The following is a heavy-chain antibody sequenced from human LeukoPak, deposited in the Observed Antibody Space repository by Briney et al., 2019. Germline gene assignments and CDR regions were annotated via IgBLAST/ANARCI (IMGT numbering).Heavy chain of an antibody. CDR3: ARDRGKGHPYYYYYGMDV. CDR2: ISAYNGNT. V-gene: IGHV1-18*01. D-gene: IGHD1-1*01. J-gene: IGHJ6*02. Sequence: ASVKVSCKASGYTFTSYGISWVRQAPGQGLEWMGWISAYNGNTNYAQKLQGRVTMTTDTSTSTAYMELRSLRSDDTAVYYRARDRGKGHPYYYYYGMDVWGQGTTVTVSS. CDR1: GYTFTSYG.